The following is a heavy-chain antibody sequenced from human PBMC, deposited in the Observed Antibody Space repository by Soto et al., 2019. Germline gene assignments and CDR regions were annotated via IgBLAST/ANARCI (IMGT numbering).Heavy chain of an antibody. D-gene: IGHD3-22*01. Sequence: PGGSLRLSCAASGFTFDDYAMHWVRQAPGKGLEWVSGISWNSGSIGYADSVKGRFTISRDNAKNSLYLLMNSLRAEDTAVYYCTREGDGSGFFSDFWGQGALVTVSS. CDR3: TREGDGSGFFSDF. J-gene: IGHJ4*02. V-gene: IGHV3-9*01. CDR1: GFTFDDYA. CDR2: ISWNSGSI.